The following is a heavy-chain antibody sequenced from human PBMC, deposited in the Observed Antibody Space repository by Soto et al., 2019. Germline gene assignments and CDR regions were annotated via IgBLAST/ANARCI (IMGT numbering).Heavy chain of an antibody. D-gene: IGHD2-2*01. V-gene: IGHV3-66*01. CDR1: GFTVSSNY. Sequence: HPGGSLRLSCAASGFTVSSNYMSWVRQAPGKGLEWVSVIYSGGTTYYADSVKGRFTISRDNSKNTLYLQMNSLRAEDTAVYYCARGEPDNILVPAPVPIFQHWGQGA. J-gene: IGHJ1*01. CDR3: ARGEPDNILVPAPVPIFQH. CDR2: IYSGGTT.